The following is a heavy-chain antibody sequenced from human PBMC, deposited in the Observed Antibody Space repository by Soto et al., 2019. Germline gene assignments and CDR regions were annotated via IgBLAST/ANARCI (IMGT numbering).Heavy chain of an antibody. Sequence: GGSLRLSCAASGFTFSNYWMSWVRQAPGKGLEWVANIKEDGSERNYVDSVKGRFTISRDNAENSLYLQMNSVRAEDRAVYYCASARHIGPWGQGTLVTVSS. CDR1: GFTFSNYW. V-gene: IGHV3-7*01. CDR3: ASARHIGP. CDR2: IKEDGSER. D-gene: IGHD2-21*01. J-gene: IGHJ5*02.